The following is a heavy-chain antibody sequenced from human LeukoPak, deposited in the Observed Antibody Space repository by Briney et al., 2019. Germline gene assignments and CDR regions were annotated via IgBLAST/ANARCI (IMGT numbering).Heavy chain of an antibody. J-gene: IGHJ4*02. Sequence: PGGSLRLSCTASGFTFGDYAMSWFRQAPGKGLEWVGFIRSKAYGGTTEYAASVKGRFTISRDDSKSIAYLQMNSLKTEDTAVYYCTREYTFGVATIFPGEYYFDYWGQGTLVTVSS. V-gene: IGHV3-49*03. CDR1: GFTFGDYA. D-gene: IGHD5-12*01. CDR2: IRSKAYGGTT. CDR3: TREYTFGVATIFPGEYYFDY.